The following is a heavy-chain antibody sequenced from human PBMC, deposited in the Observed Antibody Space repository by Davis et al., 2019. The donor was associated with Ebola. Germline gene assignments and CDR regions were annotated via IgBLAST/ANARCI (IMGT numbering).Heavy chain of an antibody. D-gene: IGHD2-15*01. Sequence: GESLKISCAASGFTFSSYGMHWVRQAPGKGLEWVAVISYDGSNKYYADSVKGRFTISRDNSKNTLYLQMNSLRAEDTAVYYCARIGYCSGGSCFLGAFDIWGQGTMVTVSS. J-gene: IGHJ3*02. V-gene: IGHV3-30*03. CDR2: ISYDGSNK. CDR1: GFTFSSYG. CDR3: ARIGYCSGGSCFLGAFDI.